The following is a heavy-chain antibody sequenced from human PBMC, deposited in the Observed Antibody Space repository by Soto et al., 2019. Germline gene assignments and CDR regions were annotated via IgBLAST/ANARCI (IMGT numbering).Heavy chain of an antibody. CDR3: ANKREYYGGNSALECFQH. CDR2: ISGSGGST. D-gene: IGHD4-17*01. Sequence: GGSLRLSCAASGFTFSSYSMSWVRQAPGKGLEWVSAISGSGGSTYYADSVKGRFTSARDKAKNTLYLQMNSLRAEDTAVYYCANKREYYGGNSALECFQHWGQGTLVTVSS. J-gene: IGHJ1*01. CDR1: GFTFSSYS. V-gene: IGHV3-23*01.